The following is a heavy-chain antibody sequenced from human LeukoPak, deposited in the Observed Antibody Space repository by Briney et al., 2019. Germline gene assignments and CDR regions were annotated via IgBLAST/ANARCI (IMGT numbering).Heavy chain of an antibody. CDR2: ISGSGGRT. CDR1: GFTFSSYG. J-gene: IGHJ4*02. CDR3: AKHIYSYASGNYLVH. V-gene: IGHV3-23*01. Sequence: GGSLRLSCVGSGFTFSSYGLTWVRQAPGKGLEWVASISGSGGRTYSADSTKGRFTISRDNSKNTLHLHMNSLRAEDTAVYYCAKHIYSYASGNYLVHWGQGILVTVSS. D-gene: IGHD3-10*01.